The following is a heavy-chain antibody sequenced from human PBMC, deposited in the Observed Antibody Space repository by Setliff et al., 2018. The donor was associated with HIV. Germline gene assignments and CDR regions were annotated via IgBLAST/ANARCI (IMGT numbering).Heavy chain of an antibody. V-gene: IGHV4-38-2*01. D-gene: IGHD4-17*01. J-gene: IGHJ4*02. CDR2: IYHNGIT. Sequence: KPSETLSLTCGVSGYSISSDYCWGWIRQPPGKGLEWIGSIYHNGITYYNPSLKSRVTISVDTSQNQFSLKLSSVTAADTAIYYCAKRIYGNNPYFDYWSQGTLVTVSS. CDR3: AKRIYGNNPYFDY. CDR1: GYSISSDYC.